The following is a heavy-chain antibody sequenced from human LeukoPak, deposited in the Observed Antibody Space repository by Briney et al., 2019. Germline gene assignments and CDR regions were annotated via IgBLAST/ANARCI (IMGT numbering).Heavy chain of an antibody. D-gene: IGHD3-10*01. J-gene: IGHJ4*02. V-gene: IGHV3-7*04. Sequence: GGSLRLSCAASGFTFSSYWMSWVRQALGKGLEWVANIKQDGSEKYYVDSVKGRFTISRDNAKNSLYLQMNSLRAEDMAVYYCARAHGAYYGSGSYYRSYFDYWGQGTLVTVSS. CDR2: IKQDGSEK. CDR1: GFTFSSYW. CDR3: ARAHGAYYGSGSYYRSYFDY.